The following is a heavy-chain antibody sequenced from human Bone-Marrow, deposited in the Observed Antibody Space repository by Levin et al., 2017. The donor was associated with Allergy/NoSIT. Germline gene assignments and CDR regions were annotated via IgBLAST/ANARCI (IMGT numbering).Heavy chain of an antibody. D-gene: IGHD2-15*01. CDR2: ISDDVTNK. J-gene: IGHJ3*01. Sequence: GGSLRLSCAASGFIFSSYAMHWVRQAPGKGLEWVSAISDDVTNKHHADSVEGRFTISRDNSKNTLYLQMNSLRPEDTALYFCARDSGSFDFWGLGTMVIVSS. CDR3: ARDSGSFDF. CDR1: GFIFSSYA. V-gene: IGHV3-30*04.